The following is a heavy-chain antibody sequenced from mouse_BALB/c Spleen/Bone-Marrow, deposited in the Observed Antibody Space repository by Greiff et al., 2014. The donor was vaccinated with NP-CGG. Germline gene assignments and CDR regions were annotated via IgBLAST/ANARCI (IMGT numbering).Heavy chain of an antibody. CDR3: NAREAKDY. CDR2: IDPENGDT. CDR1: GFNIKDYY. V-gene: IGHV14-4*02. J-gene: IGHJ4*01. Sequence: VQLQQSGAELVRSGASVKLSCTASGFNIKDYYMHWVKQRPEQGLEWIGWIDPENGDTEYAPKFQGKATMTADTSSNTAYLRLSSLTSEDTAVYYCNAREAKDYWGQGTSVTVSS.